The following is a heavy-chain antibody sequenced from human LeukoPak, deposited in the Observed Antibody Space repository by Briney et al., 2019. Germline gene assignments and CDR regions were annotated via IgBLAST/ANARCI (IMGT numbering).Heavy chain of an antibody. CDR2: IIPIFGTA. J-gene: IGHJ4*02. D-gene: IGHD1-26*01. Sequence: ASVKVSCKASGGTFSSYAISWVRQAPGQGVEWMGGIIPIFGTANYAQKFQGRVTITTDESTSTAYMELSSLRSEDTAVYYCARGYSGSYLVDYWGQGTLVTVSS. V-gene: IGHV1-69*05. CDR3: ARGYSGSYLVDY. CDR1: GGTFSSYA.